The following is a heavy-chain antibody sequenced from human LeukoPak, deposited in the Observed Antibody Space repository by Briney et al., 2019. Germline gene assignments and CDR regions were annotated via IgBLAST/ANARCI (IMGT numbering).Heavy chain of an antibody. D-gene: IGHD4-17*01. J-gene: IGHJ4*02. CDR1: GFTFSSYA. V-gene: IGHV3-30*04. CDR2: ISYDGSNK. CDR3: ARASPDYGDSFDY. Sequence: PGGSLRLSCAASGFTFSSYAMHWVRQAPGKGLEWVAVISYDGSNKYYADSVKGRFTISRDNSKNTLYLQMNSLRAEDTAVYYCARASPDYGDSFDYWGQGTLVTVSS.